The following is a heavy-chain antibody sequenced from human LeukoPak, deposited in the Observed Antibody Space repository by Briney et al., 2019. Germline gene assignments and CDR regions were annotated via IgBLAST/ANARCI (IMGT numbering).Heavy chain of an antibody. CDR2: ISWNSGSI. J-gene: IGHJ6*03. V-gene: IGHV3-9*01. CDR3: AKDVQWELGSPHYMDV. D-gene: IGHD1-26*01. Sequence: PGGSLRLSCAASGFTFDDYAMHWVRQAPGKGLEWVSGISWNSGSIGYADSVKGRFTISRDNAKNSLYLQMNSLRAEDTAVYYCAKDVQWELGSPHYMDVWGKGTTVTVSS. CDR1: GFTFDDYA.